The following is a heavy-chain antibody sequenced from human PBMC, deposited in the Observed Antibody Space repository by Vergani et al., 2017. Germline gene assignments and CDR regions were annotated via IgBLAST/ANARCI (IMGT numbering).Heavy chain of an antibody. V-gene: IGHV1-46*03. D-gene: IGHD3-10*01. CDR1: GHTFSNYY. CDR2: INPSDGSA. CDR3: TSAEAYGSGNTYYYYGKDC. J-gene: IGHJ6*02. Sequence: QAQLVQSGAEVKKPGASVKVSCRAPGHTFSNYYMFWVRQAPGLGLEWMGIINPSDGSASYAQKFQGRVTLTRDTSTSTVYMNLRILRSEDTAVYYCTSAEAYGSGNTYYYYGKDCWGQGTMVTVSS.